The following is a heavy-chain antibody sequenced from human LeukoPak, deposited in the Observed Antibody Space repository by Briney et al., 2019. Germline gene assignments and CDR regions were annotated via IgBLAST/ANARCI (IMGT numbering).Heavy chain of an antibody. CDR3: ARYFDRYDAFDI. CDR1: GFTFSRYS. CDR2: ISSSSSYI. J-gene: IGHJ3*02. V-gene: IGHV3-21*01. Sequence: PGGSLRLSCAASGFTFSRYSMNWVRQAPGKGLEWVSSISSSSSYIYYADSVKGRFTISRDNAKNSLYLQMNSLRAEDTAVYYCARYFDRYDAFDIWGQGTMVTVSS. D-gene: IGHD3-9*01.